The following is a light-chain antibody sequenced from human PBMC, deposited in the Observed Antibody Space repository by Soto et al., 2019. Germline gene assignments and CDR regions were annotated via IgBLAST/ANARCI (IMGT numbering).Light chain of an antibody. V-gene: IGLV7-46*01. CDR3: LLYYSGARV. CDR1: TGTLTSGHF. CDR2: DTS. Sequence: AVVTQEPSLTVSPGGTVTLTCGSSTGTLTSGHFPYWFQQKPGQAPRALIFDTSNRHSWTPARFSGSLLGGKAALTLSGAQPEDEADYYCLLYYSGARVFGGATKLTVL. J-gene: IGLJ2*01.